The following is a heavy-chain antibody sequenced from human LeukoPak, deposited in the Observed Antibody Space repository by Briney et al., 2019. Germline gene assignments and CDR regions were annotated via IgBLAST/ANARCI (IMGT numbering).Heavy chain of an antibody. V-gene: IGHV3-53*01. CDR2: IFAGGST. Sequence: GGSLRLSCAVSGLTVGSTYMSWVRQAPGKGLEWVSIIFAGGSTYHADSVKGRFTISRDNSKNTLYLQMNSLRAVDTAVYYCARDQMDYWGQGTLVTVSS. J-gene: IGHJ4*02. CDR3: ARDQMDY. CDR1: GLTVGSTY.